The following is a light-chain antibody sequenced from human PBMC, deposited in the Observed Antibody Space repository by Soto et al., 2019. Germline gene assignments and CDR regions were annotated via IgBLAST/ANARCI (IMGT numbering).Light chain of an antibody. CDR2: DAS. CDR1: QRISNN. V-gene: IGKV3-15*01. CDR3: QQYNKWPLPIT. J-gene: IGKJ5*01. Sequence: DIVMTQSPATLSVAPGERVTLSCRASQRISNNVAWHQQRPGQPPRLLIYDASTRATGVPPRFSGSGSGTDFTLTINSLQSEDFAIYYCQQYNKWPLPITFGQGTRLEIK.